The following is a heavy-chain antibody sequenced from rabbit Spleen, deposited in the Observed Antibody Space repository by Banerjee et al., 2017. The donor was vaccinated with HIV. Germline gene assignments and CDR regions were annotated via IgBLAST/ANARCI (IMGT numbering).Heavy chain of an antibody. D-gene: IGHD1-1*01. V-gene: IGHV1S45*01. CDR2: INTYTGKA. Sequence: QEQLVESGGGLVKPEGSLTLTCKASGFSFSDRDVMCWVRQAPGKGLQWIACINTYTGKAVYATWAKGRFTISRTSSTTVTLRMTSLTAADRATYFCARDLVGVIGWNFYLWGPGTLVTVS. CDR3: ARDLVGVIGWNFYL. J-gene: IGHJ4*01. CDR1: GFSFSDRDV.